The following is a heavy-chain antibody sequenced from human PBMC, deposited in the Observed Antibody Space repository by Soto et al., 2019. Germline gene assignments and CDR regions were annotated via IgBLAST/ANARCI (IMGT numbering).Heavy chain of an antibody. D-gene: IGHD6-19*01. J-gene: IGHJ4*02. CDR1: GYTFTNYG. CDR2: ISGYNGNT. V-gene: IGHV1-18*04. CDR3: ASGPSGWHWPLDY. Sequence: QVQLVQSGAEMKKPGASVKVSCKASGYTFTNYGISWVRQAPGQGLEWMGWISGYNGNTKYAQKFQGRLTMTTDTSTSTAYMELRSLSSDGAALYYCASGPSGWHWPLDYWGQGTLVTVSS.